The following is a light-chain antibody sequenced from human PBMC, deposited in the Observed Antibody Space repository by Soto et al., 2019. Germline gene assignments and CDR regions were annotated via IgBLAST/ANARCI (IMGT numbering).Light chain of an antibody. CDR2: AXX. CDR1: QGIGTW. CDR3: LQHNTYPRT. V-gene: IGKV1-12*01. Sequence: DIQMTQSPSSVSASVGDRVTITCRASQGIGTWSAWXQQXXGXXXNXXXXAXXSLESGVPSRFSGSGSGTDFTLTISSLQPEDFATYYCLQHNTYPRTFGQGTKVDSK. J-gene: IGKJ1*01.